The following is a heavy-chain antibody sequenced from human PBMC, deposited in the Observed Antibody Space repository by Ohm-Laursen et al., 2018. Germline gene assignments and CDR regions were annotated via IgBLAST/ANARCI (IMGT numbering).Heavy chain of an antibody. V-gene: IGHV3-33*06. CDR3: AKDVGVAFAYDS. CDR1: GFIFRNFG. D-gene: IGHD2-15*01. CDR2: IWYDGSNK. J-gene: IGHJ4*02. Sequence: SLRLSCAASGFIFRNFGMHWVRQAPGKGLEWVAAIWYDGSNKYYADSVKGRFTVSRDNSKDTLYLQMNSLRNEDTAIHYCAKDVGVAFAYDSWGQGTLVTVPS.